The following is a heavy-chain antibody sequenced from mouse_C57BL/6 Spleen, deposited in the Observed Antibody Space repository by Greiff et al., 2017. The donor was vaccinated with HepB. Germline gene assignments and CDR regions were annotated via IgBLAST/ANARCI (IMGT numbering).Heavy chain of an antibody. CDR3: ARSYGSSPDWFAY. D-gene: IGHD1-1*01. CDR2: INPSSGYT. J-gene: IGHJ3*01. CDR1: GYTFTSYW. Sequence: QVQLQQSGAELAKPGASVKLSCKASGYTFTSYWMHWVKQRPGQGLEWIGYINPSSGYTKYNQKFKDKATLTADKSPSTAYMQLSSLTYEDSAVYYCARSYGSSPDWFAYWGQGTLVTVSA. V-gene: IGHV1-7*01.